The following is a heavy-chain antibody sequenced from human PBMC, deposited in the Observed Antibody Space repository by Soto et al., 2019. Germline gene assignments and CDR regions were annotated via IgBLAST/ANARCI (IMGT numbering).Heavy chain of an antibody. D-gene: IGHD5-12*01. CDR3: ARGRVMGGIDLNLYGMDG. J-gene: IGHJ6*02. V-gene: IGHV3-30-3*01. CDR2: ISYDGNYK. Sequence: GSRGLSCGASEFHFKHYTIQWVRQAPGKGLEWVSSISYDGNYKYYADSVKGRFTISRDNSKNTLYLQMNSLRTEDTAVYYCARGRVMGGIDLNLYGMDGWGQGTTVTVSS. CDR1: EFHFKHYT.